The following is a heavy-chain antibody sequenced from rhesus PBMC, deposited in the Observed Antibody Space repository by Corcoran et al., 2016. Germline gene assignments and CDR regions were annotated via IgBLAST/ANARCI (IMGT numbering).Heavy chain of an antibody. CDR2: IYGNSAST. Sequence: GPGLVKPSETLSLTCAVSGGSISDYYYWNWIRQPPGKGLEWFGNIYGNSASTYYNPSLKSRVTISKDTSKNQFFLKLSSVTAADTAVYYCARGWDCSGGVCYWNYFDYWGQGVLVTVSS. CDR1: GGSISDYYY. D-gene: IGHD2-39*02. CDR3: ARGWDCSGGVCYWNYFDY. V-gene: IGHV4S9*01. J-gene: IGHJ4*01.